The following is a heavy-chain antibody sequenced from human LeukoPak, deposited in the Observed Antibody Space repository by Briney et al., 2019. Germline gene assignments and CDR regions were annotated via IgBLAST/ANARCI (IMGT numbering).Heavy chain of an antibody. CDR1: GFTFSSYG. V-gene: IGHV3-33*01. J-gene: IGHJ5*02. D-gene: IGHD2-2*01. Sequence: GGSLRLSCAASGFTFSSYGMHWARQAPGKGLEWVAVIWYDGSNKYYADSVKGRFTISRDNSKNTLYLQMNSLRAEDTAVYYCARGRGVVPAAFNWFDPWGQGTLVTVSS. CDR3: ARGRGVVPAAFNWFDP. CDR2: IWYDGSNK.